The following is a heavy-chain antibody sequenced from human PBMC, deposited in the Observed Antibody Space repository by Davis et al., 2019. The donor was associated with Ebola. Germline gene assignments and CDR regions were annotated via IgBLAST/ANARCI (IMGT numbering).Heavy chain of an antibody. Sequence: MPGGSLRLSCAVYGGSFSGYYWSWIRQPPGKGLEWIGEINHSGSTNYNPSLKSRVTISVDTSKNQFSLKLSSVTAADTAVYYCARDEPIVVVVAATYGMDVWGQGTTVTVSS. CDR3: ARDEPIVVVVAATYGMDV. D-gene: IGHD2-15*01. CDR1: GGSFSGYY. V-gene: IGHV4-34*01. CDR2: INHSGST. J-gene: IGHJ6*02.